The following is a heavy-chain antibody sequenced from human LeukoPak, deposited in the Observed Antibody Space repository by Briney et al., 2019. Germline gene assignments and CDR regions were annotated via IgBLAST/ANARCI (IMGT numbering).Heavy chain of an antibody. V-gene: IGHV3-30*03. J-gene: IGHJ4*02. CDR2: IAYNGRDK. Sequence: GGSLRLSCAASGFTFSSYAMSWVRQAPGKGLEWVAFIAYNGRDKFADSVKGRFTISRDNAKNSLYLQMNSLRAEDTALYYCARDLRDNYTIDYWGQGTLVTVSS. CDR3: ARDLRDNYTIDY. D-gene: IGHD4-11*01. CDR1: GFTFSSYA.